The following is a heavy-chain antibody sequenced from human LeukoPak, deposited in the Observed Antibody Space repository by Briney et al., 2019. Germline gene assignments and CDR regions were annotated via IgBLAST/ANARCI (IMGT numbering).Heavy chain of an antibody. D-gene: IGHD3-16*01. J-gene: IGHJ4*02. CDR1: GYTFTSYD. Sequence: ASVKVSCKASGYTFTSYDISWVRQAPGQGLEWMGGIIPIFGTANYAQKFQGRVTITADESTSTAYMELSSLRSEDTAVYYCARDGGRLEGSYYWGQGTLVTVSS. CDR3: ARDGGRLEGSYY. CDR2: IIPIFGTA. V-gene: IGHV1-69*13.